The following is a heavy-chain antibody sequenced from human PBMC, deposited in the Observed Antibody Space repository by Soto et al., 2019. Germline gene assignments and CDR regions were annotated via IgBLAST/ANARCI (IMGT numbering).Heavy chain of an antibody. CDR2: ISSSSSTI. D-gene: IGHD2-15*01. V-gene: IGHV3-48*02. CDR3: ARDRPLDIVVVVAASYYFDY. J-gene: IGHJ4*02. Sequence: GGSLRLSCAASGFTFSSYSMNWVRQAPGKGLEWVSYISSSSSTIYYADSVKGRFTISRDNAKNSLYLQMNRLRDEDTAVYYCARDRPLDIVVVVAASYYFDYWGQGTLVTVSS. CDR1: GFTFSSYS.